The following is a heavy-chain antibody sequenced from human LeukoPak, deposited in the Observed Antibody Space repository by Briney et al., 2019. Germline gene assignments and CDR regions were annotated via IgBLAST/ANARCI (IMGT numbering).Heavy chain of an antibody. CDR1: GFTFRSYW. Sequence: PGGSLRLSCAASGFTFRSYWMHWVRQAPGKGLVCVSRINSDGSSTNYADSVKGRFTISRDNAKNTLYLQMNSLRVEDTAVYYCVRDPRFSENFDYWGQGALVTVSS. CDR2: INSDGSST. D-gene: IGHD6-25*01. CDR3: VRDPRFSENFDY. J-gene: IGHJ4*02. V-gene: IGHV3-74*01.